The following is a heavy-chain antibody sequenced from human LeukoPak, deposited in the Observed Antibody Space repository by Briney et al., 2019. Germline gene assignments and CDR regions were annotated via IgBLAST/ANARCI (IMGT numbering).Heavy chain of an antibody. Sequence: SETLSLTCTVSGGSISSGGYYWSWIRQHPGKGLEWIGYIYYSGSTYYNPSLKSRVTISVDTSKNQSSLKLSSVTAADTAVYYCVRTSHYYYYYMNVWGKGTTVTVSS. CDR1: GGSISSGGYY. V-gene: IGHV4-31*03. D-gene: IGHD1-14*01. CDR2: IYYSGST. J-gene: IGHJ6*03. CDR3: VRTSHYYYYYMNV.